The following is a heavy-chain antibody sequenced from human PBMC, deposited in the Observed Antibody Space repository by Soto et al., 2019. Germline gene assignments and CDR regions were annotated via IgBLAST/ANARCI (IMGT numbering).Heavy chain of an antibody. CDR1: GGSFSGYY. CDR2: INHSGST. Sequence: SVTLSLTCAVYGGSFSGYYWSWIRQPPGKGLEWIGEINHSGSTNYNPSLKSRVTISVDTSKNQFSLKLSSVTAADTAVYYCARIEMATIFFAFDIWGQGTMVTVSS. J-gene: IGHJ3*02. CDR3: ARIEMATIFFAFDI. D-gene: IGHD5-12*01. V-gene: IGHV4-34*01.